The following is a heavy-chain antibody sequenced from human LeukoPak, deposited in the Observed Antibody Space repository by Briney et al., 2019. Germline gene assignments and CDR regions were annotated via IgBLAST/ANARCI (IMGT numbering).Heavy chain of an antibody. D-gene: IGHD3-22*01. CDR2: ISGSGGST. CDR1: GFTFSSYA. V-gene: IGHV3-23*01. Sequence: GGSLRLSCAASGFTFSSYAMSWVRQAPGKGLEWVSAISGSGGSTYYADSVKGRFTISRGNSKNTLYLQMNSLRAEDTAVYYCAKLVRVVTRAYYFDYWGQGTLVTVSS. J-gene: IGHJ4*02. CDR3: AKLVRVVTRAYYFDY.